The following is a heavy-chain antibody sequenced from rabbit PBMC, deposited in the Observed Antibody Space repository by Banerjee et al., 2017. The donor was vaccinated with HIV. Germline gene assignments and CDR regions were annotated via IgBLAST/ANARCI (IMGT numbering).Heavy chain of an antibody. D-gene: IGHD4-1*01. V-gene: IGHV1S43*01. Sequence: QEQLVESGGGLVQPEGSLTLTCTASGFDLSTYYSICWVRQAPGKGLEWIACIYPSSGTKGYASWVNGRFTISKSTNQKTVTLQMTSLTAADTATYFCARDLAGVIGWNFNFWGPGTLVT. CDR2: IYPSSGTK. CDR1: GFDLSTYYS. J-gene: IGHJ4*01. CDR3: ARDLAGVIGWNFNF.